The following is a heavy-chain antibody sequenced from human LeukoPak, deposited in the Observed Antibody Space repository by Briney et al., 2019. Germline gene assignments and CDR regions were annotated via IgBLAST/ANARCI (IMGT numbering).Heavy chain of an antibody. Sequence: GGSLRLSCAASGFTVSSNYMSWVRQAPGKGLEWVSVIYSGGSTYYAGSVKGRFTISRDNSKNTLYLQMNSLRAEDTAVYYCARVLQLELRGAFDIWGQGTMVTVSS. CDR1: GFTVSSNY. CDR2: IYSGGST. V-gene: IGHV3-53*01. D-gene: IGHD1-7*01. J-gene: IGHJ3*02. CDR3: ARVLQLELRGAFDI.